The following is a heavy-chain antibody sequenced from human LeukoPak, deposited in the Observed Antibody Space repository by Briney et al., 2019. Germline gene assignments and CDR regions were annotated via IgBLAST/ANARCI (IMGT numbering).Heavy chain of an antibody. Sequence: PGGSLRLSCAASGFTFSNYAMSWVRQASGKGLEWVGRIRSKANSYATAYAASVKGRFTISRDDSKNTAYLQMNSLKTEDTAVYYCTRRYYYDSSGYYYRDYWGQGTLVTVSS. D-gene: IGHD3-22*01. J-gene: IGHJ4*02. CDR1: GFTFSNYA. V-gene: IGHV3-73*01. CDR3: TRRYYYDSSGYYYRDY. CDR2: IRSKANSYAT.